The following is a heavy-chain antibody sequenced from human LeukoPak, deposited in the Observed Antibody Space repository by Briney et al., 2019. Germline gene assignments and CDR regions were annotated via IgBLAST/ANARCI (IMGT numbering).Heavy chain of an antibody. V-gene: IGHV3-21*01. Sequence: GGSLRLSCAASGFTFSSYSMNWVRQAPGKGLEWVSSISSSSSYIYYADSVKGRFTISRDNAKSSLYLQMNSLRAENTAVYYCARDTGDSRTVAAYYFDYWGQGTLVTVSS. CDR1: GFTFSSYS. CDR2: ISSSSSYI. J-gene: IGHJ4*02. CDR3: ARDTGDSRTVAAYYFDY. D-gene: IGHD2-21*02.